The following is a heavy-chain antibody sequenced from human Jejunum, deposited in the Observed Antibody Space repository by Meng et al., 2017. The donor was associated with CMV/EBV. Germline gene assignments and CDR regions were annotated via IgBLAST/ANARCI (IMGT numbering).Heavy chain of an antibody. CDR1: AFTFGGYV. Sequence: ASAFTFGGYVMTWVRQAPGKGLEWVSAITGGGGGTYYADSMKGRFTISRDNSKNTLYLHMSSLRAEDTAVYYCAKDLQHYYVMDVWGQGTTVTVSS. CDR2: ITGGGGGT. V-gene: IGHV3-23*01. J-gene: IGHJ6*02. CDR3: AKDLQHYYVMDV. D-gene: IGHD5-18*01.